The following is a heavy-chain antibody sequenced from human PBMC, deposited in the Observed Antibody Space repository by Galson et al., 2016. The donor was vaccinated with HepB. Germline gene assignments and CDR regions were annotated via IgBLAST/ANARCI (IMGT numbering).Heavy chain of an antibody. CDR1: GFTFSSYA. V-gene: IGHV3-23*01. J-gene: IGHJ4*02. CDR2: MSGGGVST. CDR3: AKGRYCGGDCYSSDY. Sequence: SLRLSCAASGFTFSSYAMNWVRQAPGKGLQWVSGMSGGGVSTHYADSVKDRFTISRDNSKNTLYLQMNSLRAEDTAVYYCAKGRYCGGDCYSSDYWGQGTLVTVSS. D-gene: IGHD2-21*02.